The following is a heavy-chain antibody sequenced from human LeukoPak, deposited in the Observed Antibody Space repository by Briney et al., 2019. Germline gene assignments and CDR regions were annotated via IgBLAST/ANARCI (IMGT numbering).Heavy chain of an antibody. CDR1: GYSFTSYW. J-gene: IGHJ5*02. CDR3: ARRIAAAGTSWDWFDP. D-gene: IGHD6-13*01. CDR2: IDPSDSYT. V-gene: IGHV5-10-1*01. Sequence: GESLKTSCKGSGYSFTSYWISWVRQMPGKGLEWMGRIDPSDSYTNYSPSFQGHVTISADKSISTAYLQWSSLNASDTAMYYCARRIAAAGTSWDWFDPWGQGTLVTVSS.